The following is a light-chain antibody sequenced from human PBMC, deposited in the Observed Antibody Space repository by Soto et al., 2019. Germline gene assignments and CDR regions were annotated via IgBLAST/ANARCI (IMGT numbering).Light chain of an antibody. CDR3: QQYNSYST. CDR2: GTS. CDR1: QTVSSN. V-gene: IGKV3-15*01. Sequence: EVVMTQSPATLSVSPGERATLSCRASQTVSSNLAWYQQKPGQSPRLLIYGTSTRATGVPARFSGSGSGTEFTLSISSLQPDDFATYYCQQYNSYSTFGQGTKV. J-gene: IGKJ1*01.